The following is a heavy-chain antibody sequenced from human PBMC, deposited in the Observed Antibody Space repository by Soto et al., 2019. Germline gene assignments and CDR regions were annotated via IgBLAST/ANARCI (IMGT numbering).Heavy chain of an antibody. J-gene: IGHJ4*02. V-gene: IGHV5-51*01. CDR3: ARRTSTSGWRHYFDY. CDR2: IDPHSNT. CDR1: GVSCFSYW. D-gene: IGHD6-19*01. Sequence: GLFHKNCCQGAGVSCFSYWSGWVRQIPGKGLEWMAFIDPHSNTRYSPSFEGQITISADKSISTAYLQWSSLKASDTAIYYCARRTSTSGWRHYFDYCGQGTLVTV.